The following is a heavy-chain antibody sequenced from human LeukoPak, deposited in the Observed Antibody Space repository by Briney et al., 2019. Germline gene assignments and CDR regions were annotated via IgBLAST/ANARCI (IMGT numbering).Heavy chain of an antibody. J-gene: IGHJ4*02. Sequence: ASVKVSCKVSGYTLTELSMHWVRQAPGKGLEWMGGFDPEDGETIYAQKFQGRVTMTEDTSTDTAYMELSSLRSEDTAVYYCATIPLPGYYDSSGYPDYWGQGTLVTVSS. CDR2: FDPEDGET. CDR3: ATIPLPGYYDSSGYPDY. V-gene: IGHV1-24*01. CDR1: GYTLTELS. D-gene: IGHD3-22*01.